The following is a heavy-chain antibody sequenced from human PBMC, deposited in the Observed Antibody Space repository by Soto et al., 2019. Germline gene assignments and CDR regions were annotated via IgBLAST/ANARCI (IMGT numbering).Heavy chain of an antibody. CDR3: ARWDCSSTSCYAGGFDY. D-gene: IGHD2-2*01. Sequence: EVQLVESGGGLVQPGGSLRLSCAASGFTVSSNYMSWVRQAPGKGLEWVSVIYSGGSTYYADYVKGRFTISRHNSKNTLYLQMNSLRAEDTAVYYCARWDCSSTSCYAGGFDYWGQGTLVTVSS. J-gene: IGHJ4*02. CDR1: GFTVSSNY. CDR2: IYSGGST. V-gene: IGHV3-53*04.